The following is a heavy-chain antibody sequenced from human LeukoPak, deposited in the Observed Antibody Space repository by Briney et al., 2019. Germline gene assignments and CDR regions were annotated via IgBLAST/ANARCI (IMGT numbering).Heavy chain of an antibody. D-gene: IGHD4-17*01. J-gene: IGHJ4*02. Sequence: ASVKVSCKASGYTFTSYGISWVRQAPGQGLEWMGWIGAYNGNTNSAQKLQGRVTMTTDTSTNTAYMELRSLRSDDTAVYYCARGRKDYGDYYFDSWGQGTLVTVSS. CDR2: IGAYNGNT. CDR3: ARGRKDYGDYYFDS. V-gene: IGHV1-18*01. CDR1: GYTFTSYG.